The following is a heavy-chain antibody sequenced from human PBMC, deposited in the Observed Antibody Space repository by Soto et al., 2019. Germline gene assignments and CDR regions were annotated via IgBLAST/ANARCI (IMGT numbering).Heavy chain of an antibody. CDR3: ARGSVGANFDY. V-gene: IGHV3-74*03. D-gene: IGHD1-26*01. Sequence: GGSLRLSCAASGITFISYWMHWVRQVLGKGLVWVAHINSDGSTTTYADSVKGRFTISRDNAKSTLDLQMNGLRAEDTAVYYCARGSVGANFDYWGQGTLVTVSS. CDR1: GITFISYW. J-gene: IGHJ4*02. CDR2: INSDGSTT.